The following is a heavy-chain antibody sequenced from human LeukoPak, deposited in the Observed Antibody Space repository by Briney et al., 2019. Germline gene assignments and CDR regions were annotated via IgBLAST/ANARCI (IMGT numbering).Heavy chain of an antibody. CDR2: IYYSGST. CDR1: GGSVSNVSYY. J-gene: IGHJ1*01. D-gene: IGHD6-19*01. Sequence: SETLSLTCTVSGGSVSNVSYYWSWIRQPPGKGLEWIGYIYYSGSTNYNPSLKSRVTISVDTSKNQFSLKLSSVTAADTAVYYCARGVTGGWYGDFQHWGQGTLVTVSS. CDR3: ARGVTGGWYGDFQH. V-gene: IGHV4-61*01.